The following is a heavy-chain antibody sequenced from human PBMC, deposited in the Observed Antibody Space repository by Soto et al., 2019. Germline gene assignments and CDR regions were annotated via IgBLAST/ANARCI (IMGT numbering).Heavy chain of an antibody. J-gene: IGHJ6*02. V-gene: IGHV3-15*07. Sequence: GGSLRLSCAASGFTFSNAWMNWVRQAPGKGLEWVGRIKSKTDGGTTDYAAPVKGRFTISRDDSKNTLYLQMNSLKTEDTAVYYCTTDVGFRLWTYYGMDVWGQGTTVTVSS. D-gene: IGHD5-18*01. CDR3: TTDVGFRLWTYYGMDV. CDR2: IKSKTDGGTT. CDR1: GFTFSNAW.